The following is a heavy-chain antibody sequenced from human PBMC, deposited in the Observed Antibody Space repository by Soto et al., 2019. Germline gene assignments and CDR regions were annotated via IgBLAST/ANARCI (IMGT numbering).Heavy chain of an antibody. CDR2: IIPSFGTA. CDR3: AVTVTTHYGMDV. Sequence: QVQLVQSGAEVQKPGSSVKVSCKASGGTFSSYAISWVRQAPGQGLEWMGGIIPSFGTANYAQKFQGRVTITADESTSTAYMELSSLRSEDTAVYYCAVTVTTHYGMDVWGQGTTVTVSS. J-gene: IGHJ6*02. CDR1: GGTFSSYA. V-gene: IGHV1-69*01. D-gene: IGHD4-17*01.